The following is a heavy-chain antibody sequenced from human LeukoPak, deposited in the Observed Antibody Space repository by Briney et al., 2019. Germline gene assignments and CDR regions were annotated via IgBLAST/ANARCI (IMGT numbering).Heavy chain of an antibody. CDR3: ARVLRSGIAGFALNV. CDR2: MYNGGTT. Sequence: PGGSLRLSCAASGLTVSGDFMTCVRQAAGKGLEWVSIMYNGGTTYYADSVRGRFTISKDNSYNTLYLQMNSVGADDTAIYFCARVLRSGIAGFALNVWGRGTMVSVSS. J-gene: IGHJ3*01. D-gene: IGHD3-3*01. V-gene: IGHV3-66*02. CDR1: GLTVSGDF.